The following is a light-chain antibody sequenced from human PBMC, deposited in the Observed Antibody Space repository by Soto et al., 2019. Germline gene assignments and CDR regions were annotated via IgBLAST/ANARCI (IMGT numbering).Light chain of an antibody. V-gene: IGKV3-20*01. CDR1: QSVSSSY. Sequence: IVLTQSPGTLSLSPGERATLSCSARQSVSSSYLAWYQQKPGQAPRLLIYGASSRATGIPDRFSGRGSGTDFTLTISRLEPEDLAVYYCQQYGSSPRTFGQGTNVEIK. J-gene: IGKJ1*01. CDR3: QQYGSSPRT. CDR2: GAS.